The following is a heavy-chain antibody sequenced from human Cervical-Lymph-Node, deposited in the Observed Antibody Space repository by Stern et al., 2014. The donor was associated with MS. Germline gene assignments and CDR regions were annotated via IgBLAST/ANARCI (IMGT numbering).Heavy chain of an antibody. CDR3: ARDNDDNGMDV. Sequence: QVQLVQSGAEVKKPGSSVKVSCTASGDTFINLAISWVRQAPGQGLEWMGGIIPILGTTEYVEKFQGRVSISADESATTVYMELSSLRSEDTAVYFCARDNDDNGMDVWGQGTTVIVSS. CDR1: GDTFINLA. D-gene: IGHD1-1*01. J-gene: IGHJ6*02. V-gene: IGHV1-69*01. CDR2: IIPILGTT.